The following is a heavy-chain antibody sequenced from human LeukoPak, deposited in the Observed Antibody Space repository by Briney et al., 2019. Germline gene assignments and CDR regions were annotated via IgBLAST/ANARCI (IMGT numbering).Heavy chain of an antibody. CDR1: GGSISSGGYY. Sequence: SQTLSLTCTVSGGSISSGGYYWSWIRKHPGKGLEWVGYIYYSGSTYYNPSLKSRVAISVDTSKNQFSLKLSSVTAADTAIYYCAGSVTSRVVLDYWGQGTLVTVSS. D-gene: IGHD3-10*01. J-gene: IGHJ4*02. V-gene: IGHV4-31*03. CDR2: IYYSGST. CDR3: AGSVTSRVVLDY.